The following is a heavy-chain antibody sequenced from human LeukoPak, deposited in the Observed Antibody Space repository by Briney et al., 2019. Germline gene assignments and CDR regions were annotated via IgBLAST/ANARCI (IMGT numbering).Heavy chain of an antibody. Sequence: SETLSLTCAVYGGSFSGYYWSWIRQPPGKGLEWIGEINHSGSTNYNPSLRSRVTISVDTSKNQFSPKLSSVTAADTAVYYCARYYYDSSGYQGFYYYYGMDVWGQGTTVTVSS. D-gene: IGHD3-22*01. CDR1: GGSFSGYY. V-gene: IGHV4-34*01. J-gene: IGHJ6*02. CDR2: INHSGST. CDR3: ARYYYDSSGYQGFYYYYGMDV.